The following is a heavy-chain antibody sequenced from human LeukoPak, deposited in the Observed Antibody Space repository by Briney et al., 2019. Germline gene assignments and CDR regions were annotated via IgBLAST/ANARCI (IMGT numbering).Heavy chain of an antibody. D-gene: IGHD4-23*01. CDR1: GGTFSSYA. CDR2: IIPIFGTA. J-gene: IGHJ4*02. V-gene: IGHV1-69*05. CDR3: ARVGDYGGNPYFDY. Sequence: ASVTVSCKASGGTFSSYAISWVRQAPGQGLEWMGGIIPIFGTANYAQKFQGRVTITTDESTSTAYMELSSLRSEDTAVYYCARVGDYGGNPYFDYWGQGTLVTVSS.